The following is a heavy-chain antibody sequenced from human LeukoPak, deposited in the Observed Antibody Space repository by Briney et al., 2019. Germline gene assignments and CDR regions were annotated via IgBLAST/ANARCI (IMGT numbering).Heavy chain of an antibody. CDR2: ISGSGGST. D-gene: IGHD6-19*01. J-gene: IGHJ4*02. Sequence: GGSLRLSCAASGFTFSSYAMSWVRQAPGKGLGWVSAISGSGGSTYYADSVKGRFTISRDNSKNTLYLQMNSLRAEDTAVYYCAKGKSRLSGWQLLDYWGQGTLVTVSS. CDR1: GFTFSSYA. V-gene: IGHV3-23*01. CDR3: AKGKSRLSGWQLLDY.